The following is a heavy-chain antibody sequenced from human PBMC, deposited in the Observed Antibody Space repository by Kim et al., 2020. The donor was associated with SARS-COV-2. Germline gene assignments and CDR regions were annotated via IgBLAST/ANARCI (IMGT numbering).Heavy chain of an antibody. CDR2: IYTGAVST. J-gene: IGHJ6*02. D-gene: IGHD3-10*01. V-gene: IGHV3-23*03. Sequence: GVSLRLSCTASGFTFSSYGMNWVRQAPGKGLEWVSVIYTGAVSTYYTDSVKGRFTISRDDSKNTLYLQMNSLRAGDTAVYYWAKDSGGGYYYYYGMDVWGQGTTVTVSS. CDR3: AKDSGGGYYYYYGMDV. CDR1: GFTFSSYG.